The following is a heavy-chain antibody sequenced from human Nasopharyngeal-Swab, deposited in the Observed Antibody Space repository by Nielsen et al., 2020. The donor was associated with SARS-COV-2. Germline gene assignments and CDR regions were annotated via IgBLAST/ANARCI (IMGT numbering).Heavy chain of an antibody. V-gene: IGHV1-46*01. CDR3: AREPGGIVAPGRHFDP. J-gene: IGHJ5*02. D-gene: IGHD6-13*01. CDR1: GYTFTSYY. Sequence: ASVKVSCKASGYTFTSYYMHWVRQAPGQGLEWMGVITPSGGATNYARKFQGRVTMTRDPSTSTVYLDLSRLKSEDTAVYFCAREPGGIVAPGRHFDPWGQGTLVTVSS. CDR2: ITPSGGAT.